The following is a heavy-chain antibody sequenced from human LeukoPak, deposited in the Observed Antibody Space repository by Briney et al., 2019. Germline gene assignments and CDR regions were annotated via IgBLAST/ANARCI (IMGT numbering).Heavy chain of an antibody. V-gene: IGHV3-23*01. D-gene: IGHD1-26*01. CDR1: GFTFSSYA. CDR3: AKSQDGGRLFHFDY. J-gene: IGHJ4*02. Sequence: GGSLRLSCAASGFTFSSYAMIWVRQAPGKALEWVAVISGSGGSTHSADSVKGRFTISRDNSKNTLYLQMNSLRAEDTAVYFCAKSQDGGRLFHFDYWGQGTLVTVSS. CDR2: ISGSGGST.